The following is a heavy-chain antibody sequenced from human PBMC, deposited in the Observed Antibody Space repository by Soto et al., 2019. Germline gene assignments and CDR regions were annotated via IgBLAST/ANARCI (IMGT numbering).Heavy chain of an antibody. V-gene: IGHV4-34*01. CDR1: GGSFSGYY. J-gene: IGHJ4*02. CDR2: INHSGST. CDR3: ARGPALYYYDSSRTPAFDY. Sequence: QVQLQQWGAGLLKPSETLSLTCAVYGGSFSGYYWSWIRQPPGKGLEWIGEINHSGSTNYNPSLKSRVTISVDTCKNQFSLKLSSVTAADTAVYYCARGPALYYYDSSRTPAFDYWGQGTLVTVSS. D-gene: IGHD3-22*01.